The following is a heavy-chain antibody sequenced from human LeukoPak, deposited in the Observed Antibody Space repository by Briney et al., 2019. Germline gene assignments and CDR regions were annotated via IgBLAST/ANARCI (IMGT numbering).Heavy chain of an antibody. D-gene: IGHD3-9*01. J-gene: IGHJ4*02. CDR3: VRDMEPLRYFDT. CDR2: ISKNTVDT. V-gene: IGHV3-23*01. Sequence: GGSLRLSCTDSGFIFSRYAVGWVRQAPGKGLEWVSAISKNTVDTYYADSVKGRLTISRDSSKNTVYLQMNSLRAEDTAVYYCVRDMEPLRYFDTWGQGTLVTVSS. CDR1: GFIFSRYA.